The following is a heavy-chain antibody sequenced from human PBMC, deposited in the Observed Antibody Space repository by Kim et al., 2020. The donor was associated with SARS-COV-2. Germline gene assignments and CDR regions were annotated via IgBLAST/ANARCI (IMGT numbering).Heavy chain of an antibody. CDR3: ADGVAVYY. D-gene: IGHD2-8*01. CDR1: GFTFSSYA. Sequence: GGSLRLSCAASGFTFSSYAMHWVRQAPGKGLEWVAIISYDGSNKYYADSVKGRFTISRDNSKNTLYLQMNSLRGEDTAVYYCADGVAVYYWVQGTLVTVS. V-gene: IGHV3-30*04. CDR2: ISYDGSNK. J-gene: IGHJ4*02.